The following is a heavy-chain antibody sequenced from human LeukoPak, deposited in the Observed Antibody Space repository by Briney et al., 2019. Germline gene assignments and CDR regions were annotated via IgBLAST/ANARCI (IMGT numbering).Heavy chain of an antibody. CDR3: ARVVLISGSGGWSSLDY. CDR1: GFTFSDHY. V-gene: IGHV3-72*01. J-gene: IGHJ4*02. CDR2: TRNKANSYTT. D-gene: IGHD6-19*01. Sequence: GGSLRLSCAASGFTFSDHYMDWVRQAPGKGLEWVGRTRNKANSYTTEYAASVKGRFTISRDDSKNSLYLQMNSLKTEDTAVYYCARVVLISGSGGWSSLDYWGQGTLVTVSS.